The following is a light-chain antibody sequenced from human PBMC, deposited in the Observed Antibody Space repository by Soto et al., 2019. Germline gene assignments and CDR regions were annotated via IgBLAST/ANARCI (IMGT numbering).Light chain of an antibody. J-gene: IGKJ1*01. CDR3: QQHGTSPWT. CDR2: GAS. CDR1: QSVGSDY. Sequence: EIVLTQSPGTLSLSPGERATLSCRASQSVGSDYLAWYQQKPGQAPRLLMYGASKRATGIPDRFSGSGSETDFTLTISRLEPEDFALYYCQQHGTSPWTFGQGTKVEIK. V-gene: IGKV3-20*01.